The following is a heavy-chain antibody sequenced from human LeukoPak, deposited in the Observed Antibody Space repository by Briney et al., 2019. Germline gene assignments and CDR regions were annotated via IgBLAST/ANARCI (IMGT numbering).Heavy chain of an antibody. CDR1: GFTFSSYG. CDR3: ARGGDIVATIPGY. D-gene: IGHD5-12*01. J-gene: IGHJ4*02. CDR2: IRYDGSNK. Sequence: PGGSLRLSCAASGFTFSSYGMHWVRQAPGKGLEWVAFIRYDGSNKYYADSVKGRFTISRDNAKNSLYLQMNSLRAEDTAVYYCARGGDIVATIPGYWGQGTLVTVSS. V-gene: IGHV3-30*02.